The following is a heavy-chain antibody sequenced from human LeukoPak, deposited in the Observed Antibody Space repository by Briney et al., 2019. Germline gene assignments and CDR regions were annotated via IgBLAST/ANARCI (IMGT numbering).Heavy chain of an antibody. CDR3: ARVWGDYSNTVY. V-gene: IGHV3-48*01. CDR2: ISGGGDAI. Sequence: PGGSLRLSCAASGFTFSRYPMIWVRQAPGKGLECISYISGGGDAIHYADSVKGRFTFSRDNAKNSLYLQMNSLRAEDTAVYYCARVWGDYSNTVYWGQGTLVTVSS. D-gene: IGHD4-11*01. CDR1: GFTFSRYP. J-gene: IGHJ4*02.